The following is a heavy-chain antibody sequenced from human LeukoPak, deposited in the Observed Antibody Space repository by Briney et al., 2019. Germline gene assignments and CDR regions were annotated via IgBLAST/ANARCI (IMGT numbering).Heavy chain of an antibody. Sequence: PSETLSLTCTVSGGSISSYYWSWIRQPPGKGLEWIGYIYYSGSTNYNPSLKSRVTISVDTSKNQLSLKLSSVTAADTAVYYCARDRYGMDVWGQGTTVTVSS. V-gene: IGHV4-59*01. J-gene: IGHJ6*02. CDR2: IYYSGST. CDR3: ARDRYGMDV. CDR1: GGSISSYY.